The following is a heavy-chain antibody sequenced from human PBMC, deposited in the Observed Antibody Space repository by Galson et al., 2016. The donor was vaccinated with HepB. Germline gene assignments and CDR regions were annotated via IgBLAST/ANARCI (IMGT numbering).Heavy chain of an antibody. CDR2: ISSSGSTR. CDR3: ARESEILGDSMDYYGMDV. V-gene: IGHV3-11*01. Sequence: SLRLSCAVSGFTFSDYYMNWIRQAPGKGLEWVSFISSSGSTRYYADSVKGRFTISRDNAKNSLSLQMNSLRADDTAVYYCARESEILGDSMDYYGMDVWGQGTTVTVSS. CDR1: GFTFSDYY. D-gene: IGHD1-26*01. J-gene: IGHJ6*02.